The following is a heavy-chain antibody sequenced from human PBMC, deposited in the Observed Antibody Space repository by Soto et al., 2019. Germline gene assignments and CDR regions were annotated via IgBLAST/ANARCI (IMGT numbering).Heavy chain of an antibody. D-gene: IGHD2-15*01. CDR2: ISGLGGDT. V-gene: IGHV3-23*01. CDR1: GFTFSSYA. Sequence: PGGSLRLSCDASGFTFSSYAMSWVRQAPGKGLEWVSSISGLGGDTYYADSVKGRFTITRDNSKNTLYLQMNSLRAEDTALYYCAKSKSSYLYYFDYWGQGTLVTVSS. CDR3: AKSKSSYLYYFDY. J-gene: IGHJ4*02.